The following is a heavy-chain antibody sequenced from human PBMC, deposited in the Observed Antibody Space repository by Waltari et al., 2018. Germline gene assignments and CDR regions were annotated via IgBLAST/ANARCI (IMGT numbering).Heavy chain of an antibody. CDR3: VTWGDLGNF. J-gene: IGHJ4*02. CDR2: IKQDGSEI. V-gene: IGHV3-7*01. Sequence: EVQLVESGGGLVQPGGSLVLSWAGSGFSFTNYWLSWLRQAPGKGLEWVAHIKQDGSEIYYVDSVKGRFSISRDNAKKSLYLQMNSLRGDDTAVFYCVTWGDLGNFWGQGTLVTVSA. CDR1: GFSFTNYW. D-gene: IGHD7-27*01.